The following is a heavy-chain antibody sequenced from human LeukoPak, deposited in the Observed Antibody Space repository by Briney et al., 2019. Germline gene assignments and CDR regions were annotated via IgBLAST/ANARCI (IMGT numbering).Heavy chain of an antibody. J-gene: IGHJ4*02. CDR2: IKQDGSEK. V-gene: IGHV3-7*01. CDR1: GFTFSSYW. CDR3: ARYYYDSSGYYPYYFDY. D-gene: IGHD3-22*01. Sequence: GGSLRLSCAASGFTFSSYWMSWVRQAPGKGLEWVANIKQDGSEKYYVDSVKGRFTISRDNAKNSLYLQMNSLRAEDTAVYYCARYYYDSSGYYPYYFDYWGQGPLVTVSS.